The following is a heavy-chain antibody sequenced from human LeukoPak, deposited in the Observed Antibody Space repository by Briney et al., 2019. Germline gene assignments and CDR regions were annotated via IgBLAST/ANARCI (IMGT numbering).Heavy chain of an antibody. CDR3: ARDPTMIVVVITTMSGFFDY. D-gene: IGHD3-22*01. CDR2: ISYDGSNK. CDR1: GFTFSSYA. Sequence: GGSLRLSCAASGFTFSSYAMHWVCQAPGKGLEWVAVISYDGSNKYYADSVKGRFTISRDNSKNTLYLQMNSLRAEDTAVYYCARDPTMIVVVITTMSGFFDYWGQGTLVTVSS. J-gene: IGHJ4*02. V-gene: IGHV3-30-3*01.